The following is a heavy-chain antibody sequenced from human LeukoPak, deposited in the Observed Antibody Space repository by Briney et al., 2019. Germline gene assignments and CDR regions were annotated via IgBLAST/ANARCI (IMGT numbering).Heavy chain of an antibody. Sequence: ASVKVSCKASGGTFSSYAISWVRQAPGQGLEWMGRIIPILGIANYAQKFQGRVTITADKSTSTAYMELSSLRSEDTAVYYCAESPLGATSVNFDYWGQGTLVTVSS. D-gene: IGHD1-26*01. CDR3: AESPLGATSVNFDY. CDR1: GGTFSSYA. V-gene: IGHV1-69*04. CDR2: IIPILGIA. J-gene: IGHJ4*02.